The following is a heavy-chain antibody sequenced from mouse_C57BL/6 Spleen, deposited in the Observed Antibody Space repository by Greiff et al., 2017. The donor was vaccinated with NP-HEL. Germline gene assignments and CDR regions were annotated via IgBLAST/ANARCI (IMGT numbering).Heavy chain of an antibody. CDR2: IYPRSGNT. CDR3: AKLRGDYAMDY. J-gene: IGHJ4*01. V-gene: IGHV1-81*01. D-gene: IGHD2-4*01. Sequence: QVQLKQSGAELARPGASVKLSCKASGYTFTSYGISWVKQRTGQGLEWIGEIYPRSGNTYYNEKFKGKATLTADKSSSTAYMELRSLTSEDSAVYFCAKLRGDYAMDYWGQGTSVTVSS. CDR1: GYTFTSYG.